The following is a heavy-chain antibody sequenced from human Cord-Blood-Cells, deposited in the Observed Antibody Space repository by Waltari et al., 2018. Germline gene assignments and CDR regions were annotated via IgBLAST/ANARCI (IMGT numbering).Heavy chain of an antibody. CDR2: INPNSGGT. CDR3: ARDRWGWRRGVRYFDL. J-gene: IGHJ2*01. Sequence: KTGASVKVSCKASGYTFTGYYMHWVRQAPGQGLEWMGWINPNSGGTNYAQKFQGRVTMTRDTSISTAYMELSRLRSDDTAVYYCARDRWGWRRGVRYFDLWGRGTLVTVSS. D-gene: IGHD7-27*01. CDR1: GYTFTGYY. V-gene: IGHV1-2*02.